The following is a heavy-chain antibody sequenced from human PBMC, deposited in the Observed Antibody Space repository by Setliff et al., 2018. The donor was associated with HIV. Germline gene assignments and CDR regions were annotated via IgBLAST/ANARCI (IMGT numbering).Heavy chain of an antibody. CDR1: GGSISSGGYY. J-gene: IGHJ4*02. V-gene: IGHV4-31*03. CDR2: IYYSGST. Sequence: PSETLSLTCTVSGGSISSGGYYWGWIRQHPGKGLEWIGYIYYSGSTYYNPSLKSRITISVDTSKKEFSLRLSSVTAADTAVYYCARELYGGNSRPFDYWGQGALVTVSS. CDR3: ARELYGGNSRPFDY. D-gene: IGHD2-21*02.